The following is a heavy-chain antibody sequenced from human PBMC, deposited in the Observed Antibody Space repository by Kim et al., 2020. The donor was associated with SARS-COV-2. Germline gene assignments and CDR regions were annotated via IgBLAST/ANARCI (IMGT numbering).Heavy chain of an antibody. CDR2: INMGTGNP. Sequence: ASVKVSCKASGYTFTSYAINWLRQAPGQGLEWMGWINMGTGNPNYAQGFTGRYAFSLDTSVSTAYMQINSLRTEDTAVYYCARHSLASDFDYWGQGTL. J-gene: IGHJ4*02. V-gene: IGHV7-4-1*02. CDR1: GYTFTSYA. D-gene: IGHD6-6*01. CDR3: ARHSLASDFDY.